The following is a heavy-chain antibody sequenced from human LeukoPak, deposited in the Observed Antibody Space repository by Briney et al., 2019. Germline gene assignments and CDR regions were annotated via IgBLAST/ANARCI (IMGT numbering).Heavy chain of an antibody. J-gene: IGHJ4*02. CDR3: ARVEQLVVGNLDY. V-gene: IGHV1-2*02. CDR2: INPNSGGT. CDR1: GYTFTAYY. D-gene: IGHD6-13*01. Sequence: GASVKVSCKASGYTFTAYYMHWMRQAPGQGLEWMGWINPNSGGTNYAQKFQGRVTMTRDTSISTAYMELSRLRSDDTAVYYCARVEQLVVGNLDYWGQGTLVTVSS.